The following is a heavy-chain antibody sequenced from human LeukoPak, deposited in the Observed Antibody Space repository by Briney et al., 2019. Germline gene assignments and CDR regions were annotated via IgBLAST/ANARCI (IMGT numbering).Heavy chain of an antibody. CDR3: ARLRYYAMDV. V-gene: IGHV3-13*01. J-gene: IGHJ6*02. CDR1: GFTFSGAW. CDR2: IGTAGDT. Sequence: GGSLRLSCAASGFTFSGAWMHWVRQAPGKGLVWVSAIGTAGDTYYTGSVKGRFTISRDNAKNSLYLQMNSLRAEDTAVYYCARLRYYAMDVWGQGTTVTASS.